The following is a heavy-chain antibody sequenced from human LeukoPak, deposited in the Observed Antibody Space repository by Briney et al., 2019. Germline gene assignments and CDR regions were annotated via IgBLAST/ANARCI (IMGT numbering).Heavy chain of an antibody. D-gene: IGHD2-15*01. CDR1: GGTFSSYA. CDR2: IIPIFGTA. Sequence: ASVKVSCKASGGTFSSYAISWVRQAPGQGLEWMGGIIPIFGTANDAQKFQGRVTITADESTSTAYMELSSLRSEDTAVYYCARYCSGGSCPEGPYWGQGTLVTVSS. J-gene: IGHJ4*02. V-gene: IGHV1-69*13. CDR3: ARYCSGGSCPEGPY.